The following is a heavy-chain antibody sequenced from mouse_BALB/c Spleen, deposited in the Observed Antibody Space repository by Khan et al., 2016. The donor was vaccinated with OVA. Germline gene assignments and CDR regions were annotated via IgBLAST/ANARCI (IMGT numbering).Heavy chain of an antibody. CDR1: GYTFTDYY. Sequence: QVQLQQSGAELARPGASVKLSCKASGYTFTDYYINWVKQRTGQGLEWIGEIYPGSGNTYYNEKFKDKATLTADKSSSTAFMQLNSLTSEDSSAYFCARSGIGSFAYWGQGTLVTVSA. D-gene: IGHD2-2*01. V-gene: IGHV1-77*01. CDR3: ARSGIGSFAY. CDR2: IYPGSGNT. J-gene: IGHJ3*01.